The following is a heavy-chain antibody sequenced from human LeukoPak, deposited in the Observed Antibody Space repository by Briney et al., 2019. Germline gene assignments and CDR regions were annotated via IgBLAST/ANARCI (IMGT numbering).Heavy chain of an antibody. V-gene: IGHV3-23*01. CDR3: ARTGVGGGYRFDY. D-gene: IGHD1-26*01. CDR1: VFSFSNYA. Sequence: GGSLRLSCVASVFSFSNYAMTWVRQAPGKGLEWVSGISSSGGSTYYADSVRGRFTISRDNFKNTLDVQMSSLGVEDTAIYYCARTGVGGGYRFDYWGQGTLVTVSS. CDR2: ISSSGGST. J-gene: IGHJ4*02.